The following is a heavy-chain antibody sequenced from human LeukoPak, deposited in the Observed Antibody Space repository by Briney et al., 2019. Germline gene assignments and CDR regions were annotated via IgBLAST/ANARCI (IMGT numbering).Heavy chain of an antibody. CDR1: GFTFSSYA. D-gene: IGHD6-19*01. V-gene: IGHV3-23*01. Sequence: GGSLRLSCAASGFTFSSYAMSWVRQAPGKGLEWVSAISGSGGSTYYADSVKGRFTISRDNSKNTLYLQMNSRRAEDTAVYYSAKGYYGSVWYYFDYWGQGTLVTVSS. J-gene: IGHJ4*02. CDR2: ISGSGGST. CDR3: AKGYYGSVWYYFDY.